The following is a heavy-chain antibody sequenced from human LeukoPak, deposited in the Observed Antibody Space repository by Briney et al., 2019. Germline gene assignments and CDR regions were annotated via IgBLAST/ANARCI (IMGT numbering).Heavy chain of an antibody. V-gene: IGHV4-34*01. J-gene: IGHJ6*03. Sequence: PSETLSLICAVYAGSFSGYYWSWIRQPPGKGLEWVGKINHSGSTNYNPSLKSRVTISVDTSKNQFSLKLSSVTAAVTAVYYCARGYSKGYYYMDVWGKGTTVTVSS. CDR2: INHSGST. D-gene: IGHD4-11*01. CDR1: AGSFSGYY. CDR3: ARGYSKGYYYMDV.